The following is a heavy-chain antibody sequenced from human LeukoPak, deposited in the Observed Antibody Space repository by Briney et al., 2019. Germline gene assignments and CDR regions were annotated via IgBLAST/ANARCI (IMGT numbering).Heavy chain of an antibody. D-gene: IGHD4/OR15-4a*01. V-gene: IGHV3-7*01. CDR1: GFSFIYFW. J-gene: IGHJ5*02. CDR2: INQDGSET. CDR3: PRHQDYGLNPNWFDP. Sequence: GGSLRLSCSASGFSFIYFWMSWVRQAPGKGLEWVANINQDGSETYFVNSVRGRFSISRDNAKDSVYLQMNSMRAEDTAMYHCPRHQDYGLNPNWFDPWGQGTLVTVSS.